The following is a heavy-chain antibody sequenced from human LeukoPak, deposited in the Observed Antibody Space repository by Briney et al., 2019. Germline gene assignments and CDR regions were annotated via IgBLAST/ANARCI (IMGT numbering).Heavy chain of an antibody. CDR1: GGTFSSYA. CDR3: ATTGYSSSSVDY. V-gene: IGHV1-69*13. Sequence: SVKVSCKASGGTFSSYAISWVRQAPGQGLEWMGGIIPIFGTANYAQKFQGRVTITADESMSTAYMELSSLRSEDTAVYYCATTGYSSSSVDYWGQGTLVTVSS. CDR2: IIPIFGTA. J-gene: IGHJ4*02. D-gene: IGHD6-6*01.